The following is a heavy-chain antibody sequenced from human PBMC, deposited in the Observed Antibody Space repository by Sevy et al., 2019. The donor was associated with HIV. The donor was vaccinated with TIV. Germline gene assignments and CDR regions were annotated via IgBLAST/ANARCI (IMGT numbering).Heavy chain of an antibody. D-gene: IGHD1-26*01. CDR2: FDPEDGET. J-gene: IGHJ4*02. CDR1: GYSLTELA. CDR3: ATDLVGSRFG. V-gene: IGHV1-24*01. Sequence: ASVKFSCKVSGYSLTELAMHWVRQAPGKGFEWMGGFDPEDGETIYSQKFQGRVTMTEDTSTDTAYMELRSLRSEDTAVYYCATDLVGSRFGWGQGTLVTVSS.